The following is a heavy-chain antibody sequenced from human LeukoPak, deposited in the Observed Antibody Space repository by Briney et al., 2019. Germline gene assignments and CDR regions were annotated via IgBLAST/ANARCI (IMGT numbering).Heavy chain of an antibody. CDR2: IIPIFGTT. CDR3: ASPRCSSTSCYPWVGYYYYGMDV. D-gene: IGHD2-2*01. V-gene: IGHV1-69*13. Sequence: SVKVSCKASGGTFISYAISWVRQAPGQGLEWMGGIIPIFGTTNYAQKFQGRVTITADESTSTAYMELSSLRSEDTAVYYCASPRCSSTSCYPWVGYYYYGMDVWGQGTTVTVSS. CDR1: GGTFISYA. J-gene: IGHJ6*02.